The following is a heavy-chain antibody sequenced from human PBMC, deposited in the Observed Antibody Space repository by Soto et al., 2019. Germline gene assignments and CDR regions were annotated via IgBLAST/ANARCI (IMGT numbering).Heavy chain of an antibody. CDR1: GGTFSSYA. CDR2: IIPICGTA. V-gene: IGHV1-69*01. D-gene: IGHD6-13*01. CDR3: SRGPPDGTCDY. Sequence: QVQLVQSGAEVKTPGSSVKVSCKASGGTFSSYAISWVRQAHGQGLEWMGGIIPICGTANYAQKFQGRVTITTDESTSTANMEPISLRSEDTAVYYCSRGPPDGTCDYWGQETLITVS. J-gene: IGHJ4*02.